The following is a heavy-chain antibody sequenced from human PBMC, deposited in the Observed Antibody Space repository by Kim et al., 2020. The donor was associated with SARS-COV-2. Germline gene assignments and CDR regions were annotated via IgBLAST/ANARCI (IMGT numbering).Heavy chain of an antibody. J-gene: IGHJ4*02. CDR2: ISTYTGNT. CDR1: GYSFTTFG. V-gene: IGHV1-18*04. Sequence: ASVKVSCKASGYSFTTFGISWVRQAPGQGLEWMGWISTYTGNTKSAQTLQGRVTMTTDKSTGTAYMELRSLRSDDTAVYFCASAPGSSFTSSWYFDYWGQGTLVTVSS. CDR3: ASAPGSSFTSSWYFDY. D-gene: IGHD6-13*01.